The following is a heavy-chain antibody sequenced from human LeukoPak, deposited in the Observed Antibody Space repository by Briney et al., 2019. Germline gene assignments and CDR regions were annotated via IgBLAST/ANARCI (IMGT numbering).Heavy chain of an antibody. CDR1: GGTFSSYA. CDR2: IIPIFGTT. V-gene: IGHV1-69*13. Sequence: ASVKVSCKASGGTFSSYAITWVRQAPGQGLEWMGGIIPIFGTTNYAQKFQGRVTITADESTSTAYMELSSLRSEDTAVYYCARVQRWLQYFDYWGQGTLVTVSS. CDR3: ARVQRWLQYFDY. J-gene: IGHJ4*02. D-gene: IGHD5-24*01.